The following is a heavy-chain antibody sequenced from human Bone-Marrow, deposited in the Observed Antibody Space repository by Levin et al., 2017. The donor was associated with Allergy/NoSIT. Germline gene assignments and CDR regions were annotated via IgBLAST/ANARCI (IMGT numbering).Heavy chain of an antibody. V-gene: IGHV1-18*01. D-gene: IGHD6-19*01. CDR2: ISAYNGNT. CDR1: GYTFTSYG. Sequence: GESLKISCKASGYTFTSYGISWVRQAPGQGLEWMGWISAYNGNTNYAQKLQGRVTMTTDTSTSTAYMELRSLRSDDTAVYYCAASSGWSYYYGMDVWGQGTTVTVSS. CDR3: AASSGWSYYYGMDV. J-gene: IGHJ6*02.